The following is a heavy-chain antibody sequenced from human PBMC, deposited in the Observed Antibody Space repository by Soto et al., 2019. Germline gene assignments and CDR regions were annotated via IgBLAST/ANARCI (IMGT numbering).Heavy chain of an antibody. CDR1: GGTFSSYA. V-gene: IGHV1-69*13. CDR2: IIPIFGTA. D-gene: IGHD6-19*01. Sequence: ASVKVSCKASGGTFSSYAISWVRQAPGQGLEWMGGIIPIFGTANYAQKFQGRVTITADESTSTAYMELSSLRSEDTAVYYCAREAGPDRWFDPWGQGTLVTVSS. CDR3: AREAGPDRWFDP. J-gene: IGHJ5*02.